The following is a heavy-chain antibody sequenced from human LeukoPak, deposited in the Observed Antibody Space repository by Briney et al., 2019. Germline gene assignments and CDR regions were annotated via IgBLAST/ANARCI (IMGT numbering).Heavy chain of an antibody. D-gene: IGHD4-23*01. Sequence: PGGSLRLSCAASGFTFSSYALSWVRQAPGKGLEWVSVITTSGGSTYYADSVKGRFTISRDNSKSTLYLQMTSLRAEDTAVYYCVDYGGTRSFDYWGQGTLVTVSS. V-gene: IGHV3-23*01. CDR3: VDYGGTRSFDY. CDR1: GFTFSSYA. CDR2: ITTSGGST. J-gene: IGHJ4*02.